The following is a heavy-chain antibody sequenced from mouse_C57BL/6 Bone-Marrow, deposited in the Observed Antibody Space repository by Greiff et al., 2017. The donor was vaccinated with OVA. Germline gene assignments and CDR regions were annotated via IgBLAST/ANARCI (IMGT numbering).Heavy chain of an antibody. CDR1: GYTFTSYW. V-gene: IGHV1-59*01. CDR3: ARDGYYGCSLG. CDR2: IDPSDSYT. J-gene: IGHJ2*01. D-gene: IGHD1-1*01. Sequence: VQLQQPGAELVRPGTSVKLSCKASGYTFTSYWMHWVKQRPGQGLEWIGVIDPSDSYTNYNQKFKGTATLTVDTSSSTAYMQRSSLTSEDSAVYYCARDGYYGCSLGWGQGTTLTVSS.